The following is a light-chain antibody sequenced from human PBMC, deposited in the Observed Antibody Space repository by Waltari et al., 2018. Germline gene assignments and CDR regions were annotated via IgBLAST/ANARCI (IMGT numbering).Light chain of an antibody. CDR3: LLYYGGVRV. CDR2: DAS. Sequence: QAVVTQEPSLTVSPGGTVTLTCGSSTGAVTSGHYPYWFQQKPGQAPRRLISDASKKDTWAPARFSGSRLGGKAALTLSGAQPDDEAEYYCLLYYGGVRVFGGGTKLTVL. CDR1: TGAVTSGHY. J-gene: IGLJ3*02. V-gene: IGLV7-46*01.